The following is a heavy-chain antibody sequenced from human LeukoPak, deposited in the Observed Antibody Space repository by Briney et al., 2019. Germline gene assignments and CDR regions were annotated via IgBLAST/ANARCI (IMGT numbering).Heavy chain of an antibody. CDR3: ARGGGYYAMDY. V-gene: IGHV3-53*01. CDR2: LYSDDTT. Sequence: GGSLRLSCAASGFIVNSNYMNWVRQAPGKGLEWVPVLYSDDTTYYADSVKGRFTISRDNSKSTLYLQMNNLRAEDTAVYYCARGGGYYAMDYWGQGTLVTVSS. J-gene: IGHJ4*02. D-gene: IGHD1-26*01. CDR1: GFIVNSNY.